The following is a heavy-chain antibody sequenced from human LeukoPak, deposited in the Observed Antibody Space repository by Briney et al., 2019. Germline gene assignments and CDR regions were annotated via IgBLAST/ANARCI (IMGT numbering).Heavy chain of an antibody. D-gene: IGHD6-13*01. V-gene: IGHV3-74*01. CDR3: ARDPIAADY. Sequence: EGSLRLSCAASGFTFSSYWMHWVRQAPGKGLVWVSRISSDGRSTTYADTVKGRFTISRDNAKNPLYLQMISLRAEDTAVYYCARDPIAADYWGQGTLVTVSS. CDR1: GFTFSSYW. CDR2: ISSDGRST. J-gene: IGHJ4*02.